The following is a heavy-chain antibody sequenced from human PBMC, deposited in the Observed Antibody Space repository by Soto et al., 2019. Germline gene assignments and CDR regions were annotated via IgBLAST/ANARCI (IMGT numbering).Heavy chain of an antibody. Sequence: GGSLRLSCAASGFSISDYYMSWIRQAPGKGLEWLAYISQSYSYTNYADSVKGRFTISRDNAKNSLYLQMNSLRAEDTAAYYCARDKITFGGVIALDYWGQGTLVTVSS. CDR3: ARDKITFGGVIALDY. CDR2: ISQSYSYT. D-gene: IGHD3-16*02. V-gene: IGHV3-11*06. CDR1: GFSISDYY. J-gene: IGHJ4*02.